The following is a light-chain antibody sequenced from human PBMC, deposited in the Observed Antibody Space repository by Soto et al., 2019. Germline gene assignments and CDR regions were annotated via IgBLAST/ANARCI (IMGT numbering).Light chain of an antibody. CDR1: SGDIGGYNR. Sequence: QSVLTQPASVSGSPGQSITISCTGTSGDIGGYNRVSWYQQHPGKAPKLILYEVTDRPSGVSNRFSGSKSGNTASLTISGLQAEDEAEYYCSSYTNINTRACVFGTGTKVTVL. CDR2: EVT. CDR3: SSYTNINTRACV. V-gene: IGLV2-14*01. J-gene: IGLJ1*01.